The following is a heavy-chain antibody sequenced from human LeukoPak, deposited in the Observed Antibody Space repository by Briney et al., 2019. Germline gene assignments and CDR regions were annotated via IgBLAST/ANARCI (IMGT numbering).Heavy chain of an antibody. Sequence: PGGSLRLSCAASGFTFSNYAMSWVRQAPGKGLEWVSAISGSGGSTYYADSVKGRFTISRDNSKNTLYLQMNSLRAEDTAVYYCAKYQDIVVVVAAIEYWGQGTLVTVSS. J-gene: IGHJ4*02. CDR2: ISGSGGST. CDR3: AKYQDIVVVVAAIEY. V-gene: IGHV3-23*01. D-gene: IGHD2-15*01. CDR1: GFTFSNYA.